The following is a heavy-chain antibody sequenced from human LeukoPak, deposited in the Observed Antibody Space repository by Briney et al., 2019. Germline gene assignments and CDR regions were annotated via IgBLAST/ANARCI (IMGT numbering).Heavy chain of an antibody. CDR1: GFTFSSYR. J-gene: IGHJ5*02. CDR2: ISPTSTST. Sequence: GGSLRLSCAASGFTFSSYRLTWVRQAPGKGLEWVSYISPTSTSTYYADSVKGRFIISRDNGKNSIYLQMNSLTAEDTAVYYCARDAASGNNWFDPWGQGTLVTVSS. V-gene: IGHV3-48*01. D-gene: IGHD3-3*01. CDR3: ARDAASGNNWFDP.